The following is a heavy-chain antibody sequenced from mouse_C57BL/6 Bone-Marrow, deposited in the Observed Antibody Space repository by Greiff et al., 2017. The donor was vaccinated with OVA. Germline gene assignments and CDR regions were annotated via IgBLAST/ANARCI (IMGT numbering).Heavy chain of an antibody. J-gene: IGHJ3*01. Sequence: EVQGVESEGGLVQPGSSMKLSCTASGFTFSDYYMAWVRQVPEQGLEWVANINYDGSSTYSLDSLKSRFIISRDTAKNILYLQMSSLKAEDTATYDCAVYYDYDDGFAYWGKGTLVTVSA. CDR1: GFTFSDYY. V-gene: IGHV5-16*01. CDR2: INYDGSST. CDR3: AVYYDYDDGFAY. D-gene: IGHD2-4*01.